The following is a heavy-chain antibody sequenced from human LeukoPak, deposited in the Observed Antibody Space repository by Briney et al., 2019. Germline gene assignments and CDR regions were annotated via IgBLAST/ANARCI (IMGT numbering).Heavy chain of an antibody. V-gene: IGHV3-23*01. D-gene: IGHD3-22*01. CDR1: GIALSNYG. J-gene: IGHJ4*02. CDR2: ITGSGGST. CDR3: AKRGVVIRVILVGFHKEAYYFDS. Sequence: PGGSLRLSCAVSGIALSNYGMSWVRQAPEKGLEWVAGITGSGGSTNYADSVKGRFTISRDNPKNTLYLQMNSLRAEDTAVYFCAKRGVVIRVILVGFHKEAYYFDSWGQGALVTVSS.